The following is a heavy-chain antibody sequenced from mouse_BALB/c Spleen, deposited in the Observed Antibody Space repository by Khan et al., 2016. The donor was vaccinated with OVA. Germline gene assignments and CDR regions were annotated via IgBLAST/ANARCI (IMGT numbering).Heavy chain of an antibody. V-gene: IGHV1S135*01. CDR2: IDSYNGGT. D-gene: IGHD2-14*01. CDR1: GYAFTSYS. CDR3: ARGGYGGFAY. J-gene: IGHJ3*01. Sequence: VQLQQPGPELVKPGASVKVSCKASGYAFTSYSWYWVKKSHGKRLEWIGYIDSYNGGTSYNQKLKGKATLTVDKYSTSAYMHLTSLTSEDAVVYYCARGGYGGFAYWGQGTLVTVSA.